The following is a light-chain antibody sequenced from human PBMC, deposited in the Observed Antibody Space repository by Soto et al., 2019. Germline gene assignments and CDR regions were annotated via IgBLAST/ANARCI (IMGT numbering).Light chain of an antibody. CDR2: GAS. Sequence: EIVLTQSPGTLSLSPGERATLSCRASQSGSSTYLAWYQQKPGQAPRLLIYGASSRATGIPDRFSGSGSGTDFTLTISRLAPEDFAIYYCQQYGSSPYTFGQGTK. CDR3: QQYGSSPYT. J-gene: IGKJ2*01. V-gene: IGKV3-20*01. CDR1: QSGSSTY.